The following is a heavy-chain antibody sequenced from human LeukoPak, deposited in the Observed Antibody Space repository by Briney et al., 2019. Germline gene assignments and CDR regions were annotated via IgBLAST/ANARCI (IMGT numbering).Heavy chain of an antibody. D-gene: IGHD1-14*01. CDR1: GGSISSYY. CDR2: IYYSGST. V-gene: IGHV4-59*12. J-gene: IGHJ4*02. CDR3: ARAPEYGLYYFDY. Sequence: SETLSLTCTVSGGSISSYYWSWIRKPPGKGLEWIGYIYYSGSTNYNPSLKSRVTISVDTSKNQFSLKLTSVTAADTAVYYCARAPEYGLYYFDYWAREPWSPSPQ.